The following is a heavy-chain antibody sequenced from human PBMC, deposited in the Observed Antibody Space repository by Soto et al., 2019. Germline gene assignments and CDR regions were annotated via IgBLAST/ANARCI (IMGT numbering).Heavy chain of an antibody. Sequence: EVQLMESGGGVARPGGSLRLSCATSGFTFSSNSMNWVRQVPGKRLQWVSRIGAGDDTTYYTDSVEGRFTISRDDSKGTLYLQMNSLKVEDTAIYFCVLRAGDYRGQGTLVTVSS. D-gene: IGHD3-9*01. J-gene: IGHJ4*02. CDR2: IGAGDDTT. CDR3: VLRAGDY. CDR1: GFTFSSNS. V-gene: IGHV3-23*01.